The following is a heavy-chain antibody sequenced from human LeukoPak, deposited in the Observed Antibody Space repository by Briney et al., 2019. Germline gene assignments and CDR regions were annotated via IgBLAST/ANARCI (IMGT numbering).Heavy chain of an antibody. CDR2: ISSSGSTI. D-gene: IGHD3-10*01. CDR1: GFTFSDYY. CDR3: TTDMVRGVPFDY. J-gene: IGHJ4*02. V-gene: IGHV3-11*01. Sequence: GGSLRLSCAASGFTFSDYYMSWIRQAPGKGLEWVSYISSSGSTIYYADSVKGRFTISRDNAKNSLYLQMNSLRAEDTAVYYCTTDMVRGVPFDYWGQGTLVTVSS.